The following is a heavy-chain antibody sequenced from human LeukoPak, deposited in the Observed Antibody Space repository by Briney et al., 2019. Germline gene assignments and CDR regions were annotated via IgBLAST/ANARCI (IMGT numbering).Heavy chain of an antibody. CDR3: ARDRIAVAGTENWFDP. V-gene: IGHV3-33*01. CDR1: GFTFSSYG. Sequence: PGGSLRLSCAASGFTFSSYGMHWVRQASGKGLEWVAVIWYDGSNKYYADSAKGRFTISRDNSKNTLYLQMNSLRAEDTAVYYCARDRIAVAGTENWFDPWGQGTLVTVSS. D-gene: IGHD6-19*01. J-gene: IGHJ5*02. CDR2: IWYDGSNK.